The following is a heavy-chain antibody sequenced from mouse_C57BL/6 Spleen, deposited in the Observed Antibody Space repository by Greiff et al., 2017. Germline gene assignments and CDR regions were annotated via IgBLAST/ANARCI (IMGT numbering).Heavy chain of an antibody. CDR2: ISYDGSN. V-gene: IGHV3-6*01. Sequence: EVQLQQSGPGLVKPSQSLSLTCSVTGYSITSGYYWNWIRQFPGNKLEWMGYISYDGSNNYNPSLKNRISITRETSKNQFFLKLNSVTTEDTATYYCARRYDYTGDYWGQGTTLTVSS. J-gene: IGHJ2*01. CDR3: ARRYDYTGDY. CDR1: GYSITSGYY. D-gene: IGHD2-13*01.